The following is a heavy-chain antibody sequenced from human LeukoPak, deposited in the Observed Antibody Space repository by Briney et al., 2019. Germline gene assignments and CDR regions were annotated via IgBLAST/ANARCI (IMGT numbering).Heavy chain of an antibody. J-gene: IGHJ4*02. D-gene: IGHD4-17*01. V-gene: IGHV3-30*04. CDR3: ARDGNYGDYAVAFDY. CDR2: ISYDGSNK. Sequence: GRSLRLSCAASGFTFSSYAMHWVRQAPGKGLEWVAVISYDGSNKYYADSVKGRFTISRDNSKNTLYLQINSLRAEDTAVYYCARDGNYGDYAVAFDYWGQGTLVTVSS. CDR1: GFTFSSYA.